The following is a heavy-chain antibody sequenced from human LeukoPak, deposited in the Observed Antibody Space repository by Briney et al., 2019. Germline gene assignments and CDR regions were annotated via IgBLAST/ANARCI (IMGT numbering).Heavy chain of an antibody. CDR3: ARAWELTREFDY. D-gene: IGHD1-26*01. V-gene: IGHV1-3*01. CDR1: GYTFTSYA. J-gene: IGHJ4*02. CDR2: INAGNGNT. Sequence: ASVKVSCKASGYTFTSYAMHWVRQAPGQRLEWMGWINAGNGNTKYSQKLQGRVTMTTDTSTSTAYMELRSLRSDDTAVYYCARAWELTREFDYWGQGTLVTVSS.